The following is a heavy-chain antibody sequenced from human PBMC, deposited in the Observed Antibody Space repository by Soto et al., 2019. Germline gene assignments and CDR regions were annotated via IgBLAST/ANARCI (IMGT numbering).Heavy chain of an antibody. V-gene: IGHV3-7*01. CDR2: IKQDGSEK. CDR3: ALSTGYSYGSFDY. Sequence: PGGSLRLSCAASGFTFSSYWISWVRQAPGKGLEWVANIKQDGSEKYYVDSVKGRFTISRDNAKNSLYLQMNSLRAEDTAVYYCALSTGYSYGSFDYWGQGTLVTVSS. D-gene: IGHD5-18*01. CDR1: GFTFSSYW. J-gene: IGHJ4*02.